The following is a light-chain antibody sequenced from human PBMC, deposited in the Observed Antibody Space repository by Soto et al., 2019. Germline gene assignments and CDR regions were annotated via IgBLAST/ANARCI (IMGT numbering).Light chain of an antibody. CDR1: QSISSY. CDR2: AAS. V-gene: IGKV1-39*01. Sequence: DIQMTQSPSSLSASVGDRVTINCRASQSISSYLNWYQQKPGKAPKLLIYAASNLQSGVPSRFSVSGSGTDFTLTISSLQPEDFATYFCQQSYSTPPWTLGQGTKVDIK. J-gene: IGKJ1*01. CDR3: QQSYSTPPWT.